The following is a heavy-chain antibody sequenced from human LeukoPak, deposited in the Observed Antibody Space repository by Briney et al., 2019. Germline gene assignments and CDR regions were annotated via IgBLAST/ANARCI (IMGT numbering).Heavy chain of an antibody. CDR2: IYYSGST. CDR1: GGSVSSVGFN. J-gene: IGHJ4*02. V-gene: IGHV4-61*08. Sequence: SETLSLTCTVSGGSVSSVGFNWSWIPQPPGKGLEWIGYIYYSGSTNYNPSLKSRVTISVDTSKNQFSLKLTSVTAADTAVYYCAREVTTVTTFDYWGQGTLVSVSS. CDR3: AREVTTVTTFDY. D-gene: IGHD4-17*01.